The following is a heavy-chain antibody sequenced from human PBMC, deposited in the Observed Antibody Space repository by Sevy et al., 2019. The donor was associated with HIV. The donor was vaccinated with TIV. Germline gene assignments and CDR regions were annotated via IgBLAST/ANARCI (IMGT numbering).Heavy chain of an antibody. D-gene: IGHD5-18*01. CDR3: ARGEGDSYGYAPRV. CDR2: IRYDGSIK. Sequence: GGSLRLSCAASGFTFSSYAMHWVRQAPGKGLEWVAVIRYDGSIKYYIDSVEGRFTISRDNSKNTLYLQMSSLRVEDTAVYYCARGEGDSYGYAPRVWGQGTLVTVSS. CDR1: GFTFSSYA. J-gene: IGHJ4*02. V-gene: IGHV3-33*01.